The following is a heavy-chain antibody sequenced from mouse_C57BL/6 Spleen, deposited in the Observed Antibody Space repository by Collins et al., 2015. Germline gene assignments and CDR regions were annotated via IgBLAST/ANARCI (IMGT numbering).Heavy chain of an antibody. CDR2: IRLKSDNYAT. J-gene: IGHJ3*01. V-gene: IGHV6-3*01. Sequence: EVKLEESGGGLVQPGGSMKLSCVASGFTFSNYWMNWVRQSPERGLEWVAQIRLKSDNYATHYAESVKGRFTISRDDSKSSVYLQMNNLRAEDTGIYYCTPTVVPTGFAYWGQGTLVTVSA. CDR3: TPTVVPTGFAY. CDR1: GFTFSNYW. D-gene: IGHD1-1*01.